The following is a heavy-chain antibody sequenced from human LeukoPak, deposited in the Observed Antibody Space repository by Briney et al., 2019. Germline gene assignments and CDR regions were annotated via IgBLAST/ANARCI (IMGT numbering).Heavy chain of an antibody. CDR3: AKECVGYSYGGTFDY. V-gene: IGHV3-9*03. J-gene: IGHJ4*02. D-gene: IGHD5-18*01. Sequence: GGSLRLSCAASGFTFDDYAMHWVRQAPGKGLEWVSGISWNSGSIGYADSVKGRFTISRDNAKNSLYLQMNSLRAEDMALYYCAKECVGYSYGGTFDYWGQGTLVTVSS. CDR2: ISWNSGSI. CDR1: GFTFDDYA.